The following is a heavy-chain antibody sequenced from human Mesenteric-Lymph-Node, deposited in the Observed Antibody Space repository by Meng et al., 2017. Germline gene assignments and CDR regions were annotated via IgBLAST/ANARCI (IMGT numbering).Heavy chain of an antibody. CDR1: GYPFSSYG. V-gene: IGHV1-18*01. CDR3: ASLYCTGGSCFHNWFDP. D-gene: IGHD2-8*02. Sequence: QVHLLQSGAEVREPGASVKVSCKASGYPFSSYGIGWLRQAPGQGLEWMGWISASHGNPNYAQKFRDRVIMTTDTSSSTVYMELRSLRSDDTAIYYCASLYCTGGSCFHNWFDPWGQGTLVTVSS. CDR2: ISASHGNP. J-gene: IGHJ5*02.